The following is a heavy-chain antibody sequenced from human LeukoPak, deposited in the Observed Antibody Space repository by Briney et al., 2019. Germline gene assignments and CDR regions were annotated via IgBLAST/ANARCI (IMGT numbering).Heavy chain of an antibody. D-gene: IGHD3-22*01. CDR1: GGSISSYY. CDR2: IYYSGST. Sequence: SETLSLTCTVSGGSISSYYWSWIRQPPGKGLEWIGYIYYSGSTNYNPSLKSRVTISVYTSKNQFSLKLSSVTAADTAVYYCARLKSYYDSSGYRAEYFQHWGQGTLVTVSS. J-gene: IGHJ1*01. V-gene: IGHV4-59*01. CDR3: ARLKSYYDSSGYRAEYFQH.